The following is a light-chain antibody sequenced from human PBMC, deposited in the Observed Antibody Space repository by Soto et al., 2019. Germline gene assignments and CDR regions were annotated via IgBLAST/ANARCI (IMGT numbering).Light chain of an antibody. CDR2: YDN. Sequence: QAGVTQPPSASGTPGQRVTISCSGSNSNIGSNTVNWYQQLPGTAPKLLIYYDNLRPSGVPARISGSKSGTSASLAISGLQSDDEADYYCAAWDDSLNGRVFGTGTKLTVL. CDR3: AAWDDSLNGRV. J-gene: IGLJ1*01. CDR1: NSNIGSNT. V-gene: IGLV1-44*01.